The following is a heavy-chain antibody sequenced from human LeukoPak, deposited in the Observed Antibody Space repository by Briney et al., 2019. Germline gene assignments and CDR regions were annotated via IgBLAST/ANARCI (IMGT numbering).Heavy chain of an antibody. J-gene: IGHJ4*02. CDR3: ARGHYYDSSGYLGPEFDY. CDR1: AGSFSGYY. CDR2: INHSGST. V-gene: IGHV4-34*01. Sequence: SETLSLTCAVYAGSFSGYYWSLIRQPPGKGLEWIGEINHSGSTNYNPSLKSRVTISVDTSKNQFSLKLSSVTAADTAVYYCARGHYYDSSGYLGPEFDYWGQGTLVTVSS. D-gene: IGHD3-22*01.